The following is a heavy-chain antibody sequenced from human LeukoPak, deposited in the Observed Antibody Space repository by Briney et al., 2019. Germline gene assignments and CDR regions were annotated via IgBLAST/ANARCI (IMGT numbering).Heavy chain of an antibody. CDR1: GGTFSSYA. CDR3: ARDGGGNSLGFDY. CDR2: IIPIFGTA. Sequence: ASVKVSCQASGGTFSSYAISWVRQAPGQGLEWMGGIIPIFGTANYAQKFQGRVTITADESTSTAYMELSSLRSEDTAVYYCARDGGGNSLGFDYWGQGTLVTVSS. D-gene: IGHD4-23*01. V-gene: IGHV1-69*13. J-gene: IGHJ4*02.